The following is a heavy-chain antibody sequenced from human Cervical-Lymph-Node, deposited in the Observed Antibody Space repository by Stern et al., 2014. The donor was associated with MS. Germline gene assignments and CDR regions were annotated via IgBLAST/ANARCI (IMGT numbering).Heavy chain of an antibody. V-gene: IGHV2-5*02. CDR2: IYWDDDR. CDR1: GISLTSVGVG. CDR3: ARSSLSVGVSFDF. Sequence: QITLKESGPTVVKPTQTLTLTCRVSGISLTSVGVGVGWMRQRPGKALEWLTVIYWDDDRRYSPSLKDKLTITKDTSKTLVVLKMTNMDPLDTATYFCARSSLSVGVSFDFWGQGSLITVSS. J-gene: IGHJ5*01. D-gene: IGHD3-10*01.